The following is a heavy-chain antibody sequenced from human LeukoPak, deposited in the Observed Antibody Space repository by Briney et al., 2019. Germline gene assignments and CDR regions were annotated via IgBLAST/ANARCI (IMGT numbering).Heavy chain of an antibody. CDR1: GGSISSSSYY. Sequence: PSETLSLTCTVSGGSISSSSYYWGWIRQPPGKGLEWIGSIYYSGSTYYNPSLKSRVTISVDTSKNQFSLKLSSVTAADTAVYYCARALYGDYVDYWGQGTLVTVSS. CDR3: ARALYGDYVDY. CDR2: IYYSGST. J-gene: IGHJ4*02. D-gene: IGHD4-17*01. V-gene: IGHV4-39*07.